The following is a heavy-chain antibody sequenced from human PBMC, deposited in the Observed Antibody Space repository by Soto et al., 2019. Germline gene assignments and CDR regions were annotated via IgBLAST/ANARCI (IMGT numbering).Heavy chain of an antibody. CDR2: IYHSGST. CDR1: GGSISSGGYS. Sequence: QLQLQESGSGLVKPSQTLSLTCAVSGGSISSGGYSWSWIRQPPGKGLEWVAYIYHSGSTYYTPSLKSRVSISVDRSKNQFSLRLSSVTAADSAVYYCDRAVTTVTTFDYWGQGTLVTVSS. V-gene: IGHV4-30-2*01. D-gene: IGHD4-17*01. CDR3: DRAVTTVTTFDY. J-gene: IGHJ4*02.